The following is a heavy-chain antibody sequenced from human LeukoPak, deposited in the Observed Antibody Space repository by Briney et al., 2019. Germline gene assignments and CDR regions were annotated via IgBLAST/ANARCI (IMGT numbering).Heavy chain of an antibody. CDR3: ARHGGSYSLDY. CDR2: LYYSGST. CDR1: GGSISSYY. D-gene: IGHD1-26*01. J-gene: IGHJ4*02. Sequence: PSETLSLTCTVSGGSISSYYWSWIRQPPGKGLEWIGYLYYSGSTYNPSLKSRVTISVDTSKNQFSLKLSPVTAADTAVYYCARHGGSYSLDYWGQGTLVTVSS. V-gene: IGHV4-59*08.